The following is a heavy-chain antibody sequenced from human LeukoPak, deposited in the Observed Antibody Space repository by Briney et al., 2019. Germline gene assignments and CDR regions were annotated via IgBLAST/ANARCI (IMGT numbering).Heavy chain of an antibody. J-gene: IGHJ3*01. CDR3: ARRRIVGTTKDAFDV. V-gene: IGHV3-30-3*01. Sequence: PGRSLRLSCAASGYIFSSYAMHWVRQAPGKGLEWVAVISYDDGSNKYYADSVRGRFTISRDNSKNTLYLQMSSLRAEDTAVYYCARRRIVGTTKDAFDVWGQGTTVTVSS. CDR2: ISYDDGSNK. CDR1: GYIFSSYA. D-gene: IGHD1-26*01.